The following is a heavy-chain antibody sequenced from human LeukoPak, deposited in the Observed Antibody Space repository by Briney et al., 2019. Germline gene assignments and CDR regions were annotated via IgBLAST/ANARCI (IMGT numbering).Heavy chain of an antibody. CDR2: ISSSSSYI. CDR1: GFTFSTYS. V-gene: IGHV3-21*01. Sequence: GGSLTLSCAASGFTFSTYSMNWVRQAPGKGLEWVSSISSSSSYISYEDSVKGRFTISRDNGKNSLYLQMNSLRAEGTAVYYCARDYYYDSRAFDYWGQGTLVTVSS. D-gene: IGHD3-22*01. CDR3: ARDYYYDSRAFDY. J-gene: IGHJ4*02.